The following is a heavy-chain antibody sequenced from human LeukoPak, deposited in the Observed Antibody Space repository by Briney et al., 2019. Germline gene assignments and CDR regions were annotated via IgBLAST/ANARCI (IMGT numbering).Heavy chain of an antibody. D-gene: IGHD3-10*01. CDR3: ARDTLWFESFDY. CDR2: IPYDGSNK. V-gene: IGHV3-30*04. J-gene: IGHJ4*02. CDR1: GFTFSSYA. Sequence: QPGRSLRLSCAASGFTFSSYAMHWVRQAPGKGLEWVAVIPYDGSNKYYADSVKGRFTISRDNSKNTLYLQMNSLRAEDTAVYYCARDTLWFESFDYWGQGTLVTVSS.